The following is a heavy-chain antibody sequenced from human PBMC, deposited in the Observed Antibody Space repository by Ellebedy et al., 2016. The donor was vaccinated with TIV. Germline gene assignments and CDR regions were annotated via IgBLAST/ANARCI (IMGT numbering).Heavy chain of an antibody. CDR1: GFIFSSYW. CDR2: INNDGTYT. D-gene: IGHD2-21*01. CDR3: VRELPAGGMDV. V-gene: IGHV3-74*01. J-gene: IGHJ6*02. Sequence: GGSLRLXXAASGFIFSSYWMHWVRQAPGRGLVWVSRINNDGTYTRYADSVKGRFTVSRDNAKNTLFLQMNSLRAEDTAVYYCVRELPAGGMDVWGQGTTVSVSS.